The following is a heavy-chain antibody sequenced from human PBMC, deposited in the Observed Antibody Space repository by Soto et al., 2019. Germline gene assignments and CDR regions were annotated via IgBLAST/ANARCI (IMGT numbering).Heavy chain of an antibody. CDR1: GFTFISYA. D-gene: IGHD2-15*01. CDR2: ISGSGGST. V-gene: IGHV3-23*01. J-gene: IGHJ5*02. Sequence: EVQLLESGGGLVQPGGSLRLSCATSGFTFISYAMTWVRQAPGKGLEWVSDISGSGGSTYYADSVKGRFTISRDNSKNTLYMQMNRLRAEDTAVYYCAEDLRCSGGSCYSFPGWFDPWGQGTLVTVSS. CDR3: AEDLRCSGGSCYSFPGWFDP.